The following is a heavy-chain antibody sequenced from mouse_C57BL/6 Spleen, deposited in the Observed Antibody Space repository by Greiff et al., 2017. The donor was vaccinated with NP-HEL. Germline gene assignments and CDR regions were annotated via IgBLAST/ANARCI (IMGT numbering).Heavy chain of an antibody. Sequence: QVQLQQSGPELVKPGASVKISCKASGYAFSSSWMNWVKQRPGKGLEWIGRIYPGAGDTNYNGKFKGKATLTADKSSSTAYMQLSSLTSEDSAVYFCARSVYYSNYYYWYFDVWGTGTTVTVSS. CDR3: ARSVYYSNYYYWYFDV. CDR1: GYAFSSSW. V-gene: IGHV1-82*01. D-gene: IGHD2-5*01. J-gene: IGHJ1*03. CDR2: IYPGAGDT.